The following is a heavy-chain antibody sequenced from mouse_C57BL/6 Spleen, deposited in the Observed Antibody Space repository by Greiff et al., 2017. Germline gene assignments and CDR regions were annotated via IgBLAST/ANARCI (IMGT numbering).Heavy chain of an antibody. Sequence: QVHVKQSGAELVRPGASVKLSCKASGYTFTDYYINWVKQRPGQGLEWIARIYPGSGNTYYNEKFKGKATLTAEKSSSTAYMQLSSLTSEDSAVYFCARSYSNYYFDYWGQGTTLTVSS. CDR2: IYPGSGNT. D-gene: IGHD2-5*01. J-gene: IGHJ2*01. CDR3: ARSYSNYYFDY. V-gene: IGHV1-76*01. CDR1: GYTFTDYY.